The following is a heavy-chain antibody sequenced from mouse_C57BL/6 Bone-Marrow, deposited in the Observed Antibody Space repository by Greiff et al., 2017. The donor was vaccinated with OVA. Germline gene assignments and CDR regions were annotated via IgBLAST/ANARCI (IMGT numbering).Heavy chain of an antibody. Sequence: QVQLQQPGAELVQPGASVKMSCKASGYTFTSYWITWVKQRPGQGLEWIGDIYPGSGRTNYNEKFTSKATLTVDTSSSTAYLQLSSLTSEDSAAYYCARRLLYRYYFDYWGQGTTLTVSS. D-gene: IGHD1-2*01. V-gene: IGHV1-55*01. J-gene: IGHJ2*01. CDR3: ARRLLYRYYFDY. CDR2: IYPGSGRT. CDR1: GYTFTSYW.